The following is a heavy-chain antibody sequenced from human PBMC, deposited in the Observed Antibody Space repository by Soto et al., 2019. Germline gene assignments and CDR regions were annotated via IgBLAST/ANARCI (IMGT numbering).Heavy chain of an antibody. Sequence: QVQLVQSGAEVKKPGSSVKVSCKASGGTFSNYPISWVRQAPGQGLEWMGGIIPIFGTVNYAQKFQGRVTNSGDESKDPAYMGLKRLKSEGTAVYYCAGGNHRLVQLLYFDLWGRGTLVTVSS. D-gene: IGHD3-10*01. V-gene: IGHV1-69*12. J-gene: IGHJ2*01. CDR1: GGTFSNYP. CDR2: IIPIFGTV. CDR3: AGGNHRLVQLLYFDL.